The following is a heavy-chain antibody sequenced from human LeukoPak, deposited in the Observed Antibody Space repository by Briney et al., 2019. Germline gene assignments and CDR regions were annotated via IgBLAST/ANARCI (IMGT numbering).Heavy chain of an antibody. D-gene: IGHD5-18*01. Sequence: PSETLSLTCAVYGGSFSGYYWSWIRQPPGKGLEWIGEINHSGSTNYNPSLKSRVTISVDTSKNQFSLKLSSVTAADTAVYYCARERHSYGTRRFDYWGQGTLVTVSS. V-gene: IGHV4-34*01. J-gene: IGHJ4*02. CDR3: ARERHSYGTRRFDY. CDR2: INHSGST. CDR1: GGSFSGYY.